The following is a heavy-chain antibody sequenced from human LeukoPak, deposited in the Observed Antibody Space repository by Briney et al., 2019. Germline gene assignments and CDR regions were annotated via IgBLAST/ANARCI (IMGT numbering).Heavy chain of an antibody. J-gene: IGHJ5*02. Sequence: SVKVSCKASRGTFSSYAISWVRQAPGQGLEWMGGIIPIFGKANYAQKFQGRVTITADESTSTAYMELSSLRSEDTAVYYCARVAGGRYCSSTSCYMRGWFDPWGQGTLVTVSS. D-gene: IGHD2-2*02. CDR3: ARVAGGRYCSSTSCYMRGWFDP. V-gene: IGHV1-69*13. CDR1: RGTFSSYA. CDR2: IIPIFGKA.